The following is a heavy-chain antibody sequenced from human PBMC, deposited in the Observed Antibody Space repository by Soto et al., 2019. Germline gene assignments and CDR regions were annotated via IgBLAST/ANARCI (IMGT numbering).Heavy chain of an antibody. CDR2: ISRSSSAT. J-gene: IGHJ3*02. Sequence: EVQLVESGGGLVQPGGSLRLSCAASGFTFSTYAMNWVRQAPGKELEWVSYISRSSSATYYADSVKGRFTISRDNAKNSLYLQMNSLRAEDTAVYYCARGALGAFDIWGQGTMITVSS. CDR3: ARGALGAFDI. V-gene: IGHV3-48*04. CDR1: GFTFSTYA.